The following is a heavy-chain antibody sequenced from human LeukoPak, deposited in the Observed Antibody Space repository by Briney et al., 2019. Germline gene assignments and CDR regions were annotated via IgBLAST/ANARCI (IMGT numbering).Heavy chain of an antibody. CDR3: AFYSGYSGYKESFFDY. V-gene: IGHV1-2*02. CDR2: INPNSGGT. D-gene: IGHD5-12*01. CDR1: GYTFTGYY. Sequence: GASVKVSCKASGYTFTGYYMHWVRQAPGQGLEWMGWINPNSGGTNYAQKFQGRVTMTRDTSISTAYMELSRLRSDDTAVYYCAFYSGYSGYKESFFDYWGQGTLVTVSS. J-gene: IGHJ4*02.